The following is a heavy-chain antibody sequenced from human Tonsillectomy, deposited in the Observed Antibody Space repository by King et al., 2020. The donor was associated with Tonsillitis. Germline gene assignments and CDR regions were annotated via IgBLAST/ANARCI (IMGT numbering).Heavy chain of an antibody. CDR1: GFTFTSYA. CDR3: AKDYDSGSYFRAYPNYFDY. CDR2: ISDSGGNT. V-gene: IGHV3-23*04. J-gene: IGHJ4*02. Sequence: VQLVESGGGLVQPGGSLRLSCAASGFTFTSYAMSWVRQAPGKGLEWFSGISDSGGNTFYADSVKGRFTISRDNSKNTGYLQMNSLRAEDTAVYYCAKDYDSGSYFRAYPNYFDYWGQGTLVTVSS. D-gene: IGHD3-10*01.